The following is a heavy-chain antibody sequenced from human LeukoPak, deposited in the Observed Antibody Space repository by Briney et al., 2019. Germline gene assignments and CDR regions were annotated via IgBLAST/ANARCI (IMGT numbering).Heavy chain of an antibody. V-gene: IGHV3-9*01. J-gene: IGHJ3*02. CDR3: AKGQFVCGGDCEGAFDI. CDR2: ISWNSGSI. Sequence: PGRSLRLSCAASGFTFDDYAMHWVRQAPGKGLEWVSGISWNSGSIGYADSVKGRFTISRDNAKNSLYLQMNSLRAEDTALYYCAKGQFVCGGDCEGAFDIWGQGTMVTVSS. CDR1: GFTFDDYA. D-gene: IGHD2-21*02.